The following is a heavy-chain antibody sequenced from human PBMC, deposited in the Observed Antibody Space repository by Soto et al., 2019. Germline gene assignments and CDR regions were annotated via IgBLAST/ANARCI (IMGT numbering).Heavy chain of an antibody. CDR1: GYTFSTSG. V-gene: IGHV1-3*01. D-gene: IGHD1-1*01. Sequence: QVQLVQSGAEVKKAGASLRISCKASGYTFSTSGMHWVRQAPGQGLEWVGWINGVNGNTKYSQKFQDRVSITRDSSASTAYMELSGLTSDDTGVFYCARAPRLTQLSAWGQGTLVIVSS. CDR2: INGVNGNT. CDR3: ARAPRLTQLSA. J-gene: IGHJ5*02.